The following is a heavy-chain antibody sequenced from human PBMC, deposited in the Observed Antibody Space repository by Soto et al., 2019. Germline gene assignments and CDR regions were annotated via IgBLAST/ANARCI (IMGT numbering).Heavy chain of an antibody. CDR2: IFYSGST. CDR1: GGSISRGDYY. V-gene: IGHV4-30-4*01. Sequence: QVQLQESGPGLVKPSQTLSLTCTVSGGSISRGDYYWSWIRQPPGTGLEWIGYIFYSGSTYYNPSLKSRVTISVDTSKNQSPLRLSSVTAADTAVYYCARTLDYGGRSSWGQGTLVTVSS. CDR3: ARTLDYGGRSS. D-gene: IGHD4-17*01. J-gene: IGHJ5*02.